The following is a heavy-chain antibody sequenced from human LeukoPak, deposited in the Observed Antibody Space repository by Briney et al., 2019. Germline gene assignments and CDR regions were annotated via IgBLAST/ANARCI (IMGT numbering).Heavy chain of an antibody. J-gene: IGHJ4*02. CDR2: INHSGST. D-gene: IGHD3-10*01. CDR1: GGSFSGYY. Sequence: KSSETLFLTCAVYGGSFSGYYWSWIRQPPGKGLEWIGEINHSGSTNYNPSLKSRVTISVDTSKNQFSLKLSSVTAADTAVYYCARHVKGRITMVRGLDYWGQGTLVTVSS. V-gene: IGHV4-34*01. CDR3: ARHVKGRITMVRGLDY.